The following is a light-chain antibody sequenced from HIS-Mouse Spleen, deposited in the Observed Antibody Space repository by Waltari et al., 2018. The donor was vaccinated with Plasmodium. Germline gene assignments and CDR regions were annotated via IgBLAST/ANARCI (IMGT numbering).Light chain of an antibody. CDR1: ALPKQY. CDR2: KDS. V-gene: IGLV3-25*03. J-gene: IGLJ2*01. Sequence: SYELTQPPSVSVSPGQTARITCSGDALPKQYAYWYQQKPGQAPGLVIYKDSERPPGIPERFSGSSSGTTVTLTISGVQAEDEADYYCQSADSSGTYRVFGGGTKLTVL. CDR3: QSADSSGTYRV.